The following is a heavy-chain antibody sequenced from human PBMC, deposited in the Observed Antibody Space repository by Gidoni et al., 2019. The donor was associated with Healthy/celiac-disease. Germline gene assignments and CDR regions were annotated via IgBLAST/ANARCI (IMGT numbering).Heavy chain of an antibody. CDR1: GFTFSSYG. CDR3: ARAYSYGYYYYYGMDV. CDR2: ISYDGSNK. V-gene: IGHV3-30*03. J-gene: IGHJ6*02. D-gene: IGHD5-18*01. Sequence: QVQLVESGGGVVQPGRSLRLSCAASGFTFSSYGMHLVRQAPAKGLEWVAVISYDGSNKYYADSVKGRFTISRDNSKNTLYLQMNSLRAEDTAVYYCARAYSYGYYYYYGMDVWGQGTTVTVSS.